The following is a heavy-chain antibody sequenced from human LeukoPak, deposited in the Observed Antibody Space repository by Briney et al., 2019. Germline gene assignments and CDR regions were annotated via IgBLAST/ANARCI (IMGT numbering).Heavy chain of an antibody. D-gene: IGHD2-15*01. CDR3: ARKYCSGGSCYRGPIDY. J-gene: IGHJ4*02. Sequence: GGSLRLSCAASGFNFSDYSMTWVRQAPGKGLEWVSSISSSSSYIYYADSVKGRFTISRDNAKNSLYLQMNSLRAEDTAVYYCARKYCSGGSCYRGPIDYWGQGTLVTVSS. V-gene: IGHV3-21*01. CDR2: ISSSSSYI. CDR1: GFNFSDYS.